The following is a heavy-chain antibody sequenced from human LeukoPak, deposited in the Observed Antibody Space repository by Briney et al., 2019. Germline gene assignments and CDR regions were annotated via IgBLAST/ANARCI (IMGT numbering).Heavy chain of an antibody. CDR2: IIPILGIA. CDR3: ARGTYCSGGSCYRNWFDP. Sequence: ASVKVSCKASGGTFSSYAISWVRQAPGQGLEWMGRIIPILGIANYAQKFQGRVTITADKSTSTAYMELSSLRSEDTAVYYCARGTYCSGGSCYRNWFDPWGQGTLATVSS. CDR1: GGTFSSYA. D-gene: IGHD2-15*01. V-gene: IGHV1-69*04. J-gene: IGHJ5*02.